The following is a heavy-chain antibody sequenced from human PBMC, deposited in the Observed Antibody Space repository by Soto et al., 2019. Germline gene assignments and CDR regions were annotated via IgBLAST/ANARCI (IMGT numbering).Heavy chain of an antibody. D-gene: IGHD3-10*01. CDR2: IYYSGST. CDR1: GGSISSYY. V-gene: IGHV4-59*12. Sequence: SETLSLTCTVSGGSISSYYWSWIRQPPGKGLEWIGYIYYSGSTNYNPSLKSRVTISRDNANNSLYLQMNTLRAEDTAVYYCARDEAQYYASGSSDYWGHGTLVTVSS. CDR3: ARDEAQYYASGSSDY. J-gene: IGHJ4*01.